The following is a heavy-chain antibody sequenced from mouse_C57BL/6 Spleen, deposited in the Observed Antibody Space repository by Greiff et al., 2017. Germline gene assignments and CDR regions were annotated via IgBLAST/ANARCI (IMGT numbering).Heavy chain of an antibody. Sequence: EVKLVESGPELVKPGASVKISCKASGYSFTGYYMNWVKQSPEKSLEWIGEINPSTGGTTYNQKFKAKATLTVDKSSSTAYMQLKSLTSEDSAVYYCARSFHDYDVVSRAYAMDYWGQGTSVTVSS. CDR1: GYSFTGYY. J-gene: IGHJ4*01. CDR2: INPSTGGT. V-gene: IGHV1-42*01. D-gene: IGHD2-4*01. CDR3: ARSFHDYDVVSRAYAMDY.